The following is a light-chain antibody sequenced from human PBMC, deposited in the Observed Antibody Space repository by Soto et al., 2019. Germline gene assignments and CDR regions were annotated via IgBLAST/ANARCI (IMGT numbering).Light chain of an antibody. J-gene: IGLJ2*01. V-gene: IGLV2-23*01. CDR2: EGS. Sequence: QSALTQPASVSGSPGQSITISCTGTSSDVGSYNLVSWYQQHPGKAPKLMIYEGSKRPSGVSNRFSGSKSVNTASLTISGLQAEDEADYYCCSYAGRSTYVVFGGGTKLTVL. CDR3: CSYAGRSTYVV. CDR1: SSDVGSYNL.